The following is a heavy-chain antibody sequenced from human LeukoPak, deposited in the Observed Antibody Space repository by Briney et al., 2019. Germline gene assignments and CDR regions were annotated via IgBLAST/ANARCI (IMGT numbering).Heavy chain of an antibody. V-gene: IGHV1-69*05. CDR2: IIPIFGTA. J-gene: IGHJ6*03. CDR3: AGRRCGGDCYSGYYYYMDV. D-gene: IGHD2-21*02. Sequence: SVKVSCKASGGTFSSYAISWVRQAPGQGLEWMGGIIPIFGTANYAQKFQGRVTITTDESTSTAYMELSSLRSEDTAVYYCAGRRCGGDCYSGYYYYMDVWGKGTTVTVSS. CDR1: GGTFSSYA.